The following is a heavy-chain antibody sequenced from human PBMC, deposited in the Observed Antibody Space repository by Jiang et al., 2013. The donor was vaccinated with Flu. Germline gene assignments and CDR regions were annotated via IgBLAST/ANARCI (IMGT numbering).Heavy chain of an antibody. V-gene: IGHV4-39*01. D-gene: IGHD2-2*01. CDR2: IYYSGST. Sequence: TLSLTCTVSGGSISSSSYYWGWIRQPPGKGLEWIGSIYYSGSTYYNPSLKSRVTISVDTSKNQFSLKLSSVTAADTAVYYCARLGMHAGRYFDYWGQGTLVTVSS. CDR3: ARLGMHAGRYFDY. CDR1: GGSISSSSYY. J-gene: IGHJ4*02.